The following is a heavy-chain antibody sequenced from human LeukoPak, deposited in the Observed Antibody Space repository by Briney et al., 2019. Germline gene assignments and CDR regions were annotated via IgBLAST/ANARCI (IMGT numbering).Heavy chain of an antibody. CDR1: GYSISSDYE. J-gene: IGHJ5*02. CDR2: ISHSGST. Sequence: PSETLSLTCALSGYSISSDYEWGWIRQPPGKGLEGIEIISHSGSTPYNPSLKSRVTISLDTSKDQVSLKLSSVAAADTAVYYCGRSSGWGRDDPWGQGTLVTVSS. D-gene: IGHD6-19*01. V-gene: IGHV4-38-2*01. CDR3: GRSSGWGRDDP.